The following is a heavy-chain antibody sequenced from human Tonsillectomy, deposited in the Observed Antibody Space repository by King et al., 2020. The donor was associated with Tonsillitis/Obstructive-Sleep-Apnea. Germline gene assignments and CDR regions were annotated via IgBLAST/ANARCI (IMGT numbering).Heavy chain of an antibody. Sequence: VQLVQSGSELKKPGASVKVSCKASGYTFTNYGMNWVRQAPGQGLEWMGWINTNTGNPTYAQGFTGRFVFSLDTSVSTAYLQISSLKAEDTAVYYCAREIYYDSSGYSYYYHYYMDVWGKGTTVTVSS. J-gene: IGHJ6*03. CDR3: AREIYYDSSGYSYYYHYYMDV. D-gene: IGHD3-22*01. CDR1: GYTFTNYG. CDR2: INTNTGNP. V-gene: IGHV7-4-1*02.